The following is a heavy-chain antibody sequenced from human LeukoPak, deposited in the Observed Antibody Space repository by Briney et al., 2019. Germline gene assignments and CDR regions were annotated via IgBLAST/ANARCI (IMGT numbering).Heavy chain of an antibody. Sequence: SETLSLTCTVSGGSISSYYWSWIRQPPGKGLEWIGYIYYSGSTNYNPSLKSRVTISVDTSKNQFSLKLSSVTAADTAVYYCARDTTYYYDSSGYSTVDYWGQGTLVTVSS. D-gene: IGHD3-22*01. CDR2: IYYSGST. CDR1: GGSISSYY. V-gene: IGHV4-59*12. CDR3: ARDTTYYYDSSGYSTVDY. J-gene: IGHJ4*02.